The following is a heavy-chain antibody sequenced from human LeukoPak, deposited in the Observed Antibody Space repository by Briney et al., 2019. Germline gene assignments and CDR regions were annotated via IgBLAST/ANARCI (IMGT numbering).Heavy chain of an antibody. D-gene: IGHD2-2*01. J-gene: IGHJ5*02. CDR1: GGSISSYY. V-gene: IGHV4-59*01. CDR2: IYYSGST. CDR3: ARGISSPENLRCREFDL. Sequence: SETLSLTCTVSGGSISSYYWSWIRQPPGKGLEWIGYIYYSGSTNYNPSLKSRVTISVDTSKNQFSLKLSSVTAADTAVYYCARGISSPENLRCREFDLWGQGTLVTVSS.